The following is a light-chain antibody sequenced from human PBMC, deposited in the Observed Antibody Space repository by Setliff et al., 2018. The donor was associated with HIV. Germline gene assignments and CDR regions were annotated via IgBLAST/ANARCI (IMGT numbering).Light chain of an antibody. V-gene: IGLV1-47*01. Sequence: QSVLTQPHSASATPGQMFTISSSGNTSTIGINDVYWYQQLPGTAPRLLMSKNTQRPSGVPYRISGSKSGTSASLVISGLRSEDQADYYCAAWDDSLSDPDYVFGSGTKVTVL. CDR1: TSTIGIND. CDR3: AAWDDSLSDPDYV. J-gene: IGLJ1*01. CDR2: KNT.